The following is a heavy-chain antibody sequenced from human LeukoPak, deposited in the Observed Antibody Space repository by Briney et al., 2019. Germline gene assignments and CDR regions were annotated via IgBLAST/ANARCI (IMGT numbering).Heavy chain of an antibody. V-gene: IGHV4-34*01. CDR3: ARKYCSTTSCSYGYDI. Sequence: SETLSLTCAVYGVSFSGYYWSWIRQPPGKGLEWIGETSHSGSTNYNPSLESRVTISVDTSKKQFSLKLTSVTAADTAVYFCARKYCSTTSCSYGYDIWAQETMVTVSS. CDR2: TSHSGST. J-gene: IGHJ3*02. CDR1: GVSFSGYY. D-gene: IGHD2-2*01.